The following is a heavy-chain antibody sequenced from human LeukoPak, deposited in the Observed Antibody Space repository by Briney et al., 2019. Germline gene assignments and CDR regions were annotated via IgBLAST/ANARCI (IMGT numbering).Heavy chain of an antibody. CDR2: TYYRTKWYN. V-gene: IGHV6-1*01. Sequence: SQTLSLTCAISGDSVSSNSAPWNWIRQSPSRGLEWLGRTYYRTKWYNDYAVSVKSRITINPDTSKNQFSLQLNSVTPEDTAVYYCASARELLTLPLPFDYWGQGTLVTVSS. D-gene: IGHD1-26*01. CDR3: ASARELLTLPLPFDY. CDR1: GDSVSSNSAP. J-gene: IGHJ4*02.